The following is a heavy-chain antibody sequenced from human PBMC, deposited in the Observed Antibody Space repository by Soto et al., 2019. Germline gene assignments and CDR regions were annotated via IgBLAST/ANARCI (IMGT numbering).Heavy chain of an antibody. J-gene: IGHJ5*02. Sequence: LSLTCALSGAPITWGDYSWNWIRQPPGKGLEWIGYIFHGGSTYYKPYLRSRVTISVDRSRTQFSLKMRSVTAADTAVYYCARGRVVVPAAVMFNCLDPWGQGALVTVSS. CDR3: ARGRVVVPAAVMFNCLDP. V-gene: IGHV4-30-2*01. CDR1: GAPITWGDYS. D-gene: IGHD2-2*01. CDR2: IFHGGST.